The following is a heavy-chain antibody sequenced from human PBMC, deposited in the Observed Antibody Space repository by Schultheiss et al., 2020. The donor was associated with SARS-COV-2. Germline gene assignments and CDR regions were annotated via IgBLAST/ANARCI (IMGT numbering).Heavy chain of an antibody. D-gene: IGHD3-10*01. Sequence: GESLKISCAASGFTFTNYWMTWVRQAPGKGLEWVSSISSSSSYIYYADSVKGRFTISRDNAKKTLYLQMNSLRGDDTAVYYCARDLSGKEDHWGQGTLVTVSS. V-gene: IGHV3-21*01. CDR1: GFTFTNYW. CDR2: ISSSSSYI. CDR3: ARDLSGKEDH. J-gene: IGHJ4*02.